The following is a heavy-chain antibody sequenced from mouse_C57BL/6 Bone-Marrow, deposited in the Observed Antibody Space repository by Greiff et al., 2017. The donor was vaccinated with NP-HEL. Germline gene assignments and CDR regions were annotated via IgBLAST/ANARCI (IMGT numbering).Heavy chain of an antibody. CDR3: ANHGGYWYFDV. J-gene: IGHJ1*03. Sequence: EVQRVESGGGLVKPGGSLKLSCAASGFTFSDYGMHWVRQAPEKGLAWVAYISSGSSTIYYADAVKGRFTISRDNAKNTLFLQMTSLRSEDTAMYYCANHGGYWYFDVWGTGTTVTVSS. CDR1: GFTFSDYG. CDR2: ISSGSSTI. D-gene: IGHD1-1*01. V-gene: IGHV5-17*01.